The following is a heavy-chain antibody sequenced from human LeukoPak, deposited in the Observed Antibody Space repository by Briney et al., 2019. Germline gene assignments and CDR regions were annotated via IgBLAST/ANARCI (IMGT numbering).Heavy chain of an antibody. Sequence: GGSLRLSCAASGLTFNRYWMHWVRQAPGKGLVWVSRVNNDGSSTTYADSVRGRFTISRDNAKSTLYLQMNSLRVEDTAVYYCARDFEMVGATNAFDIWGQGTMVTVSS. CDR1: GLTFNRYW. D-gene: IGHD1-26*01. J-gene: IGHJ3*02. V-gene: IGHV3-74*01. CDR2: VNNDGSST. CDR3: ARDFEMVGATNAFDI.